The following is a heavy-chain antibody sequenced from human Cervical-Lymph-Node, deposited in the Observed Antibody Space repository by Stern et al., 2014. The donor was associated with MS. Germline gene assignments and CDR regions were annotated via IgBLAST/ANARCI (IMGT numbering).Heavy chain of an antibody. V-gene: IGHV1-2*05. D-gene: IGHD6-19*01. J-gene: IGHJ4*02. CDR1: GYTFIDYY. CDR2: TNPKSGAT. CDR3: VRVSVGIAMAKLFDY. Sequence: QVQLVQSGAEVKKPGASVKVSCKASGYTFIDYYIHWVRQAPGQGLEWMGRTNPKSGATDYAQRFQDRVTMTSDTSINTAFMELSMLRSDDTGVYFCVRVSVGIAMAKLFDYWGQGVLVTVSS.